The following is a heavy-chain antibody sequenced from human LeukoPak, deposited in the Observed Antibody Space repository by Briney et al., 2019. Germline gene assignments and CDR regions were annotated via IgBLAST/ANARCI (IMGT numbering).Heavy chain of an antibody. J-gene: IGHJ6*03. CDR3: ARGVGGIAVAGTHYYYYMDV. CDR1: GGSISSYY. D-gene: IGHD6-19*01. Sequence: SETLSLTCTVSGGSISSYYWSWIRQPPGKGLEWIGYIYYSGSTNYNPSLKSRVTISVDTSKNQFSLKLSSVTAADTAVYYCARGVGGIAVAGTHYYYYMDVWGKGTTVTVSS. V-gene: IGHV4-59*01. CDR2: IYYSGST.